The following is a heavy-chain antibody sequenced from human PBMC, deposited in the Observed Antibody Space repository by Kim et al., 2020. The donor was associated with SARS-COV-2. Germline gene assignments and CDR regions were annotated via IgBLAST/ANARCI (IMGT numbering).Heavy chain of an antibody. V-gene: IGHV4-59*13. CDR2: IYYSGST. J-gene: IGHJ6*02. Sequence: SETLSLTCTVSGCSISSYYWSWIRQPPGKGLEWIGYIYYSGSTNYNPSLKSRVTISVDTSKNQFSLKLSSVTAADTAVYYCARARYGMDVWGQGTTVTVS. CDR1: GCSISSYY. CDR3: ARARYGMDV.